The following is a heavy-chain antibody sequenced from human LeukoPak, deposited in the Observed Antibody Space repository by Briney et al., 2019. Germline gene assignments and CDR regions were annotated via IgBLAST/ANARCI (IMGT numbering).Heavy chain of an antibody. CDR3: ARLAGYSYAFGVFDI. Sequence: GGSLRLSCAASGFTFSSYAMSWVRQAPGKGLEWVSVIYSGGSTYYADSVKGRFTISRDNSKNTLYLQMNSLRAEDTAVYYCARLAGYSYAFGVFDIWGQGTMVTVSS. J-gene: IGHJ3*02. CDR1: GFTFSSYA. V-gene: IGHV3-53*01. D-gene: IGHD5-18*01. CDR2: IYSGGST.